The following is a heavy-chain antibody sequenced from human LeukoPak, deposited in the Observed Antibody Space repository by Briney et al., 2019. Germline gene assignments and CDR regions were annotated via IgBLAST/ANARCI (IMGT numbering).Heavy chain of an antibody. Sequence: GGSLRLSCAASGFTFSSYAMSSVRQAPGKGLEWVSAISGSGGSTYYADSVKGRFTISRDNSKNTLYLQMNSLRAEDTAVYYCARHPGIAAAGIDYWGQGTLVTVSS. CDR3: ARHPGIAAAGIDY. V-gene: IGHV3-23*01. CDR1: GFTFSSYA. J-gene: IGHJ4*02. CDR2: ISGSGGST. D-gene: IGHD6-13*01.